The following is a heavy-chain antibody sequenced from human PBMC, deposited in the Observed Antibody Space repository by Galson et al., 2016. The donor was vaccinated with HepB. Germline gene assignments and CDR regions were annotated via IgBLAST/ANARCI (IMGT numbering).Heavy chain of an antibody. V-gene: IGHV4-30-2*01. J-gene: IGHJ6*03. CDR2: IYQGRTI. Sequence: TLSLTCTVSGGSISSRNYYWVWIRQPRGKGLEWIGYIYQGRTIYYNPSLKGRVTISVDRSKNHFYLNLRSVTAADTAMYYCARAGAVGDLYYMDVWGKGTTVTVSS. CDR1: GGSISSRNYY. CDR3: ARAGAVGDLYYMDV. D-gene: IGHD3-16*01.